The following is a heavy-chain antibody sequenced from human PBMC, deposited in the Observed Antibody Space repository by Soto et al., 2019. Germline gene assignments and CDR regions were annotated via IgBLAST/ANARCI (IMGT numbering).Heavy chain of an antibody. D-gene: IGHD3-16*01. J-gene: IGHJ6*03. Sequence: GGSLRLSCAASGFTFSNYDMNWVRQAPGKGLEWVSSISSSSYIYYADSVKGRFTISRDNAKNSLYLQMNSLRAEDTAVYYGGEFPKHYYSYRAFGGKGTTVPVS. CDR1: GFTFSNYD. CDR2: ISSSSYI. V-gene: IGHV3-21*01. CDR3: GEFPKHYYSYRAF.